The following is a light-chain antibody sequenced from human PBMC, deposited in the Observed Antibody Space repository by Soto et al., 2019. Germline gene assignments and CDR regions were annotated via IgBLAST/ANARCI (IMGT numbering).Light chain of an antibody. V-gene: IGLV1-40*01. CDR3: HSYDSSLSGWV. CDR1: SSNIGAGYD. CDR2: ANS. Sequence: QPVLTQPPSVSGAPGQRVTISCTGSSSNIGAGYDVHWYQQLPGTAPKLLIYANSNRPSGVPDRFSGSKSGNPASLAITGLRAEDEADYYCHSYDSSLSGWVFGGGTQLTVL. J-gene: IGLJ7*01.